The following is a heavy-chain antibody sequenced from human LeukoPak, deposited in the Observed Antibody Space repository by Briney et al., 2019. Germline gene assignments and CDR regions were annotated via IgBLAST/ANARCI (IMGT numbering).Heavy chain of an antibody. CDR1: GYTLTGYY. D-gene: IGHD6-19*01. CDR2: INPNSGGT. Sequence: ASVKVSCKTSGYTLTGYYMHWVRQAPGQGLEWMGWINPNSGGTNYAQKFQGRVTMTRDTSISTAYMELSRLTSDDTAVYYCARDIYSSGAFDIWGQGTMVTVSS. CDR3: ARDIYSSGAFDI. J-gene: IGHJ3*02. V-gene: IGHV1-2*02.